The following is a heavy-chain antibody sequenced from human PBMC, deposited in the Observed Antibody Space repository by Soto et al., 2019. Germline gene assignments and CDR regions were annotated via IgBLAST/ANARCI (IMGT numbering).Heavy chain of an antibody. V-gene: IGHV3-30*18. CDR3: AKTNRVFGVVIGNSFDY. D-gene: IGHD3-3*01. J-gene: IGHJ4*02. CDR1: GFTFSSYG. Sequence: PGGSLRLSCAASGFTFSSYGMHWVRQAPGKGLEWVAVISYDGSNKYYADSVKGRFTISRDNSKNTLYLQMNSLRAEDTAVYYCAKTNRVFGVVIGNSFDYWGQGTLVTVSS. CDR2: ISYDGSNK.